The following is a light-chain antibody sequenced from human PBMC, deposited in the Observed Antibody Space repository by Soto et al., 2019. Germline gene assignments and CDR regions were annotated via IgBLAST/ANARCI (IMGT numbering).Light chain of an antibody. J-gene: IGKJ4*01. CDR2: WAS. V-gene: IGKV4-1*01. CDR1: QSVLYSSNNKNY. CDR3: QQYYSTPHT. Sequence: DIVMTQSPDSLAVSLGERATINCKSSQSVLYSSNNKNYLAWYQQKPGQPPKLLIYWASTRESGVPDRFSGSGSGTDFTLTISSLQAEDVAGYYCQQYYSTPHTFGGGTKVEIK.